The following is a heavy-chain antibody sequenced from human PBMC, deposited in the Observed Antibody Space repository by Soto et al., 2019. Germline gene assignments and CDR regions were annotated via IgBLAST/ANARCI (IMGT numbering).Heavy chain of an antibody. V-gene: IGHV4-34*01. D-gene: IGHD1-26*01. CDR1: GGSFSGYI. CDR3: TGGLLSGSSYSGGWYYFDS. J-gene: IGHJ4*02. Sequence: QVQLQQWGAGLLKPSETLSLNCDVNGGSFSGYIWTWIRQTPGKGLQWIGQINHSGSAVYNPSRRDRVPISAKSNNQFSLELSSVTAADTAVYYCTGGLLSGSSYSGGWYYFDSWGQGTMVTVSS. CDR2: INHSGSA.